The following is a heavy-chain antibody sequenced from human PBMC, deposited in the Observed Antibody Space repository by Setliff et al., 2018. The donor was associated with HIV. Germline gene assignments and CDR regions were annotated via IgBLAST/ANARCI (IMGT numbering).Heavy chain of an antibody. J-gene: IGHJ3*01. CDR1: GGTFSSYA. CDR3: AAPMYYFGIDAFDV. CDR2: IVVDSGNT. D-gene: IGHD3-10*01. Sequence: SVKVSCKASGGTFSSYAISWVRQARGQRLEWIGWIVVDSGNTNYAQKFQERVTITRDMSTSTAYMELSSLRSEDTAVYYCAAPMYYFGIDAFDVWGQGTMVTVSS. V-gene: IGHV1-58*02.